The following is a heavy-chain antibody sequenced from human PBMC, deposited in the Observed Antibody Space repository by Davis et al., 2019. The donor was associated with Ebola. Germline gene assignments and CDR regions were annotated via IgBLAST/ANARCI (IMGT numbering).Heavy chain of an antibody. D-gene: IGHD6-13*01. CDR2: ISSSGSTI. V-gene: IGHV3-48*01. CDR1: GFTFSSYW. CDR3: ARDPHLGSWYLPGDFDY. J-gene: IGHJ4*02. Sequence: PGGSLRLACAASGFTFSSYWMHWVRQAPGKGLEWVSYISSSGSTIYYADSVKGRFTISRDNSKNTLYLQMNSLRAEDTAVYYCARDPHLGSWYLPGDFDYWGQGTLVTVSS.